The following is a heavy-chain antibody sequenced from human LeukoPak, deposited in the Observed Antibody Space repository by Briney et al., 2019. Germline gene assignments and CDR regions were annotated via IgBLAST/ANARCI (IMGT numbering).Heavy chain of an antibody. CDR1: GGSISSYY. V-gene: IGHV4-59*01. CDR2: IYYSGST. J-gene: IGHJ3*02. D-gene: IGHD2-15*01. CDR3: ARANQGYCGGGTCYLDAFDI. Sequence: SETLSLTCTVSGGSISSYYWSWVRQPPGKGLEWIGYIYYSGSTNYNPCLKSRLTISLDTSKNQLSLKLSSVTAADTAVYYCARANQGYCGGGTCYLDAFDIWGQGTMVTVSS.